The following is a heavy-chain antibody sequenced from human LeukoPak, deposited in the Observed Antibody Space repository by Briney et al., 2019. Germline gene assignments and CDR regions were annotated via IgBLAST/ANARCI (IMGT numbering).Heavy chain of an antibody. Sequence: ASVKVSCKASRYTFTGYYMHWVRPAPGQGLEWMGWINPNSGGTNYAQKFQGRVTMTRDTSISTAYMELSRLRSDDTAVYYCARLLSSSWLSFDYWGQGTLVTVSS. CDR2: INPNSGGT. D-gene: IGHD6-13*01. J-gene: IGHJ4*02. V-gene: IGHV1-2*02. CDR1: RYTFTGYY. CDR3: ARLLSSSWLSFDY.